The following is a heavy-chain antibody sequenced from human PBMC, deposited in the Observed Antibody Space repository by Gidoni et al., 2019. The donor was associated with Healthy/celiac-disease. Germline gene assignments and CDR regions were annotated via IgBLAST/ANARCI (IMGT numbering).Heavy chain of an antibody. CDR2: IYSGCST. D-gene: IGHD4-17*01. V-gene: IGHV3-66*02. J-gene: IGHJ4*02. CDR1: GFTASSKY. Sequence: EVQLVDSGGGLVQPGGSLRLSCAASGFTASSKYMSWVRQAPGKGLEWVSVIYSGCSTYYADSVKGRFTISRDNSKNTLYLQMNSLRAEDTAVYYCARDRPNYGDSDYWGQGTLVTVSS. CDR3: ARDRPNYGDSDY.